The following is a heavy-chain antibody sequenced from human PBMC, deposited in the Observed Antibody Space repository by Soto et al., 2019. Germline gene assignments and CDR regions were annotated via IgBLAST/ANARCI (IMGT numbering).Heavy chain of an antibody. V-gene: IGHV4-4*02. J-gene: IGHJ6*03. D-gene: IGHD6-13*01. Sequence: QVQLQESGPGLVKPSGTLSLTCAVSGASISDNNWWSWVRQPLGKGLEYIGEVYHSGSTNYNPSLKSRVTISVAKSEIHFSLKLAYLTAADTAVYYCARHYPSSLQGEYYYYMDVWGNGTTVTVSS. CDR3: ARHYPSSLQGEYYYYMDV. CDR2: VYHSGST. CDR1: GASISDNNW.